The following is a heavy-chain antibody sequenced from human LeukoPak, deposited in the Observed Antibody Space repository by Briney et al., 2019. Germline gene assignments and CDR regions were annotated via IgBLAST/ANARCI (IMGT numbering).Heavy chain of an antibody. CDR3: ARNGDYYEKSGYYYLFDF. Sequence: PSETLSLTCAVYGGSFSGYYWSWIRQPPGKGLEWIGEINHSGSTNYNPSLKSRVTISVDTSKNQSSLKLSSVTAADTAVYYCARNGDYYEKSGYYYLFDFWGQGTLVTVSS. D-gene: IGHD3-22*01. CDR2: INHSGST. V-gene: IGHV4-34*01. J-gene: IGHJ4*02. CDR1: GGSFSGYY.